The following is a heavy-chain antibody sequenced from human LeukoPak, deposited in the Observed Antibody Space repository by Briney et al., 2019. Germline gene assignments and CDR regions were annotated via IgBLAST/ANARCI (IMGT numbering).Heavy chain of an antibody. CDR2: IKQDGSEK. D-gene: IGHD3-22*01. J-gene: IGHJ4*02. CDR1: GFTFRNYW. CDR3: ARDLFPYYYDSSGCFDY. V-gene: IGHV3-7*01. Sequence: PGGSLRLSCAASGFTFRNYWMHWVRQAPGKGLEWVANIKQDGSEKYYVDSVKGRFTISRDNSKNTLYLQMNSLRAEDTAVYYCARDLFPYYYDSSGCFDYWGQGTLVTVSS.